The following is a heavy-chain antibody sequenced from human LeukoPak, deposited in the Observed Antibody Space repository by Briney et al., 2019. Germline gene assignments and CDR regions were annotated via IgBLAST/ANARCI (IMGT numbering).Heavy chain of an antibody. J-gene: IGHJ6*03. CDR3: ASRYCSSTSCQGYYYYMDV. D-gene: IGHD2-2*01. CDR2: IIPIFGTA. V-gene: IGHV1-69*05. Sequence: GASVKVSCKASGYTFTSYGIGWVRQAPGQGLEWMGGIIPIFGTANYAQKFQGRVTITTDESTSTAYMELSSLRSEDTAVYYCASRYCSSTSCQGYYYYMDVWGKGTTVTVSS. CDR1: GYTFTSYG.